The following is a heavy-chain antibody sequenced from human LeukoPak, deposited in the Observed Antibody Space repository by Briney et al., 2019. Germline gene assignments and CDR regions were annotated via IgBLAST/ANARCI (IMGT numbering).Heavy chain of an antibody. Sequence: SVKVSCKASGGTFSSYAISWVRQAPGQGLEWMGGIIPIFGTANYAQKFQGRVPITADKSTSTAYMELSSLRSEDTAVYYCARVNLVVVAAIGVGHAFDIWGQGTMVTVSS. CDR2: IIPIFGTA. D-gene: IGHD2-15*01. V-gene: IGHV1-69*06. J-gene: IGHJ3*02. CDR1: GGTFSSYA. CDR3: ARVNLVVVAAIGVGHAFDI.